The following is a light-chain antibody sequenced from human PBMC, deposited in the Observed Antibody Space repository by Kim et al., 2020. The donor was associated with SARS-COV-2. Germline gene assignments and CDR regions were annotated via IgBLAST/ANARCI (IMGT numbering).Light chain of an antibody. CDR2: LERSGSY. CDR3: ETWDRNTRV. V-gene: IGLV4-60*03. CDR1: SGHSTYI. J-gene: IGLJ3*02. Sequence: QPVLTQSSSASASLGSSVNLPCTLSSGHSTYIIAWHQQQPGKAPRYLMKLERSGSYNKGSGVPDRFSGSSSGADRYLTISNLQSEDEADYYCETWDRNTRVFGGGTQLTVL.